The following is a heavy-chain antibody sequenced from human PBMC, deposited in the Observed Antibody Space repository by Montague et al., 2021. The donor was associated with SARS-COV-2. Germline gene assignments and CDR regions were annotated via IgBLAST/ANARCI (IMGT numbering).Heavy chain of an antibody. CDR2: IYYSGST. Sequence: SETLSLTCTVSGGSISSYYWSWIWQPPGKGLEWIGYIYYSGSTNYNPSLKRRVTITVDTSKNQFSLKLSSVTAADTAVYYCARGGYYDYAFDNWGQGTMVTVSS. V-gene: IGHV4-59*01. CDR3: ARGGYYDYAFDN. CDR1: GGSISSYY. J-gene: IGHJ3*02. D-gene: IGHD3-22*01.